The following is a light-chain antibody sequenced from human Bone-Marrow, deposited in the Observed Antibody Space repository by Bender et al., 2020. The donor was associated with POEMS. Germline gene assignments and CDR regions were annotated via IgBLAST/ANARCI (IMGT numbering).Light chain of an antibody. J-gene: IGLJ2*01. CDR2: KDN. CDR1: ALPNQY. V-gene: IGLV3-25*03. CDR3: QSGDSDAKHVV. Sequence: SHELTQSPSVSVSPGQTAGITCSGDALPNQYTYWYQQKPGQAPVMVISKDNERPSGVPERFSGSRSGTTVTLTISGVQAEDEGDYYCQSGDSDAKHVVFGRGTKMTVL.